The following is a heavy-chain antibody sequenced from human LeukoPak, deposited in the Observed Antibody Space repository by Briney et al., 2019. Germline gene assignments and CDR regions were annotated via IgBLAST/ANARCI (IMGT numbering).Heavy chain of an antibody. CDR3: ASCSEYSSSPTSYYYYMDV. D-gene: IGHD6-6*01. CDR1: GGSISSGNYC. V-gene: IGHV4-61*10. J-gene: IGHJ6*03. CDR2: IYYSGST. Sequence: SETLSLTCTVSGGSISSGNYCWSWIRQPAGKGLEWIGYIYYSGSTNYNPSLKSRVTISVDTSKNQFSLKLSSVTAADTAVYYCASCSEYSSSPTSYYYYMDVWGKGTTVTVSS.